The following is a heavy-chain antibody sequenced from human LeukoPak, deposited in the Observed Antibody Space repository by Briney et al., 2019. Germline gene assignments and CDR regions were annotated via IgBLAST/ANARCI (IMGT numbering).Heavy chain of an antibody. CDR3: ARLRDDYLWGNYRPNWFDP. CDR2: IYYSGST. Sequence: SETLSLTCTVSGGSISSSGYYWGWIRQPPGKGLGWIGSIYYSGSTYDNMSLKSRVTMSVDPSKNQFSLKLSSVTAADTAVYYCARLRDDYLWGNYRPNWFDPWGQGTLVTVSS. D-gene: IGHD3-16*02. CDR1: GGSISSSGYY. J-gene: IGHJ5*02. V-gene: IGHV4-39*01.